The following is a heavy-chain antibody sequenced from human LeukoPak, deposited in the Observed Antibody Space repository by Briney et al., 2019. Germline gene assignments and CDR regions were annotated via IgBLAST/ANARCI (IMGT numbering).Heavy chain of an antibody. Sequence: GASVKVSCKAFGYTFTDYCMHWVRQSPGQGLEWMGVASPSGGRTSYAQKFQGRVTVTRDTSTGTVYMELTSLRPEDTAMYYCARDHDYGPCEGPAALDYWGQGTLVTVSS. CDR1: GYTFTDYC. D-gene: IGHD4-17*01. CDR2: ASPSGGRT. CDR3: ARDHDYGPCEGPAALDY. J-gene: IGHJ4*02. V-gene: IGHV1-46*01.